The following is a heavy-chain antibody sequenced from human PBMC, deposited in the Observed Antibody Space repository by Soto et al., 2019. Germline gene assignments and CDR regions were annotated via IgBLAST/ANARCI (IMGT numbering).Heavy chain of an antibody. CDR3: AKDGAAVRDPHGMDV. CDR1: GGSISSYY. D-gene: IGHD3-16*01. J-gene: IGHJ6*02. V-gene: IGHV4-59*01. CDR2: IYHSGST. Sequence: QVQLQESGPGLVKPSESLSLTCTVSGGSISSYYWSWIRQPPGKGLEWIGYIYHSGSTIYNPSLKRRGTISVDMSKNQFSLKLSSVTAAETAVYYCAKDGAAVRDPHGMDVWGQGTTVTVSS.